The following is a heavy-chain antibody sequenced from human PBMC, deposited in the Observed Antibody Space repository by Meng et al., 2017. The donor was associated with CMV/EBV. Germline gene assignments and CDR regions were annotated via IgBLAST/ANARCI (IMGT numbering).Heavy chain of an antibody. J-gene: IGHJ1*01. CDR3: LPRPAANAEYFQH. V-gene: IGHV3-23*01. D-gene: IGHD2-2*01. Sequence: GESLKISCAASGFTFSSYAMSWARQAPGKGLEWVSAISGSGGSTYYADSVKGRFTISRDNSKNTLYLQMNSLRAEDTAVYYCLPRPAANAEYFQHWGQGTLVTVSS. CDR1: GFTFSSYA. CDR2: ISGSGGST.